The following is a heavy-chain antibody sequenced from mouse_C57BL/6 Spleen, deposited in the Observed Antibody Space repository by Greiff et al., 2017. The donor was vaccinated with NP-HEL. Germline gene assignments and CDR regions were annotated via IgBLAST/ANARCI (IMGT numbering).Heavy chain of an antibody. CDR2: IYPGNSDT. Sequence: VHVKQSGTVLARPGASVKMSCKTSGYTFTSYWMHWVKQRPGQGLEWIGAIYPGNSDTSYNQKFKGKAKLTAVTSASTAYMELSSLTNEDSAVYYCTREGAGIYAMDYWGQGTSVTVSS. J-gene: IGHJ4*01. V-gene: IGHV1-5*01. CDR1: GYTFTSYW. CDR3: TREGAGIYAMDY. D-gene: IGHD4-1*01.